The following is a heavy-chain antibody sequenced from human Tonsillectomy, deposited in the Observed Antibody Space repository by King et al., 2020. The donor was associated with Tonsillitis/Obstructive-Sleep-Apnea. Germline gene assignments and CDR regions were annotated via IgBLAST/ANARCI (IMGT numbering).Heavy chain of an antibody. Sequence: QLQESGPGLVKPSETLSLTCTVSGGSISSSSFYWGWIRQPPGKGLEWIGSIYNSGSTYYNPSLKSRGTISVDTSSNQFSLKLSAVTAADTAVYYCGAALGTVTTYTDYWGQGTLVTVSS. V-gene: IGHV4-39*01. CDR2: IYNSGST. CDR1: GGSISSSSFY. CDR3: GAALGTVTTYTDY. D-gene: IGHD4-17*01. J-gene: IGHJ4*02.